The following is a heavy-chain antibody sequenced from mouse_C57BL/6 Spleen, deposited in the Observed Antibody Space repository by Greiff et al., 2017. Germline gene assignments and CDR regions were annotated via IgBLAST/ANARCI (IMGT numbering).Heavy chain of an antibody. CDR3: ASGIYYGSSYVSYFDY. D-gene: IGHD1-1*01. CDR1: GYTFTSYW. CDR2: IYPGSGST. Sequence: VQLQQPGAELVKPGASVKMSCKASGYTFTSYWITWVKQRPGQGLEWIGDIYPGSGSTNYNEKFKSKATLTVDTSSSTAYMQLRSLTSEDSAVYYCASGIYYGSSYVSYFDYWGQGTTLTVSS. J-gene: IGHJ2*01. V-gene: IGHV1-55*01.